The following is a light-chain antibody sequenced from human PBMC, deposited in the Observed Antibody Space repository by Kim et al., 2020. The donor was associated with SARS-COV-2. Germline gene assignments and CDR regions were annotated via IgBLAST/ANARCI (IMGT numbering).Light chain of an antibody. V-gene: IGLV3-1*01. CDR3: QAWDSSTPVV. CDR2: QDS. Sequence: SYELTQPPSVSVSPGQTASITCSGDKLGDKYACWYQQKPGQSPVLVIYQDSKRPSGIPERFSGSNSGNTATLTISGTQAMDEADYYCQAWDSSTPVVFGGGTHLTLL. CDR1: KLGDKY. J-gene: IGLJ2*01.